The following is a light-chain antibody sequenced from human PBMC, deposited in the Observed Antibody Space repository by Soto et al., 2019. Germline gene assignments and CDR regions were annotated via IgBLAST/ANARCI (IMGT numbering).Light chain of an antibody. CDR1: SYNIGGEY. CDR3: SLYSNITTTAGV. CDR2: DNN. J-gene: IGLJ1*01. V-gene: IGLV1-51*01. Sequence: VLTQPPSRSAAPGQQVTISCSRSSYNIGGEYVSWYQQLPGTAPRLLSCDNNPRASAIPDRFSGTESGTSAILGINGLQPGPEDEYYCSLYSNITTTAGVFGTGTNGTLL.